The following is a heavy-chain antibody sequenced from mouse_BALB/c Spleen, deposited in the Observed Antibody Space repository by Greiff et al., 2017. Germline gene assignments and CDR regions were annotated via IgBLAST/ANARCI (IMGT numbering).Heavy chain of an antibody. CDR3: ARSGLLGEYFDY. Sequence: QVQLQQSGSVLVRPGASVKLSCKASGYTFTSSWMHWAKQRPGQGLEWIGEIHPNSGNTNYNEKFKGKATLTVDTSSSTAYVDLSSLTSEDSAVYYCARSGLLGEYFDYWGQGTTLTVSS. J-gene: IGHJ2*01. CDR2: IHPNSGNT. CDR1: GYTFTSSW. V-gene: IGHV1S130*01. D-gene: IGHD2-3*01.